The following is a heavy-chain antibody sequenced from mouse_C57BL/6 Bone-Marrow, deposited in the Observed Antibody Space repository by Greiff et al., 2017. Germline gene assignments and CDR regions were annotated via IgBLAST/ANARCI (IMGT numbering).Heavy chain of an antibody. CDR3: TSDWRFAY. J-gene: IGHJ3*01. CDR1: GFNIKDDY. Sequence: VQLKQSGAELVRPGASVKLSCTASGFNIKDDYMHWVKQRPEQGLEWIGWIDPENGDTEYASKFQGKATITADTSSNTAYLQLSSLTSADTAVYYCTSDWRFAYWGQGTLVTVSA. D-gene: IGHD4-1*01. CDR2: IDPENGDT. V-gene: IGHV14-4*01.